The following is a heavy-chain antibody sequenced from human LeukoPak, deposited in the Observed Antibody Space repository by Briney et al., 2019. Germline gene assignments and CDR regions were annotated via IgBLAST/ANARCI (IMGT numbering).Heavy chain of an antibody. Sequence: PSETLSLTCTVSGGSISSYYWSWIRQPAGKGLEWIGRIYTSESPTYNPSLKSRVTMSLDTSKNQFSLKLSSVTAADTAVYYCARFVAVAGLFDYWGQGTLVTVSS. V-gene: IGHV4-4*07. CDR2: IYTSESP. CDR1: GGSISSYY. J-gene: IGHJ4*02. CDR3: ARFVAVAGLFDY. D-gene: IGHD6-19*01.